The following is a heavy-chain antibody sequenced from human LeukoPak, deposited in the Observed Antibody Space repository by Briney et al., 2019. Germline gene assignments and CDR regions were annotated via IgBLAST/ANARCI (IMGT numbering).Heavy chain of an antibody. CDR3: ALLPGLGGGNSGWFDR. V-gene: IGHV1-18*01. CDR2: ISAYNGNT. J-gene: IGHJ5*02. D-gene: IGHD4-23*01. Sequence: ASVTVSFKASGYTFTSYGISWVRQAPGQRLEWMGWISAYNGNTNYAHKLQGRVTMTTDTSTSTAYMELRSLRSDDTAVYYCALLPGLGGGNSGWFDRWGQGTLVTVSS. CDR1: GYTFTSYG.